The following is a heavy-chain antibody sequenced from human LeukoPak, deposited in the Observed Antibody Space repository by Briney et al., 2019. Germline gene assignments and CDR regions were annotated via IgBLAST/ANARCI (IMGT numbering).Heavy chain of an antibody. Sequence: SVKVSCKASGGTFSSYAISWVRQAPGRGLEGMGGIIPIFGTANYAQKFQGRVTITADESTSTAYMELSSLRSEDTAVYYCARYGSGSYYNPALTHYYYYGMDVWGQGTTVTVSS. J-gene: IGHJ6*02. CDR3: ARYGSGSYYNPALTHYYYYGMDV. CDR2: IIPIFGTA. D-gene: IGHD3-10*01. CDR1: GGTFSSYA. V-gene: IGHV1-69*13.